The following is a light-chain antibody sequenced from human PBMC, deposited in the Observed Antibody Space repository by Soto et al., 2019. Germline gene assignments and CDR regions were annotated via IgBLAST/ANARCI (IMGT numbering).Light chain of an antibody. CDR1: SSNIGGNS. V-gene: IGLV1-51*01. Sequence: QYVMTQPPSVSAAPGQRVTIYCSGSSSNIGGNSVSWYQQLPGTAPKLLIYDDDKRPSGIPDRFSGSKSGTSATLGITGFQTGDEADHYCGSWDSSLSAYVFGTGTKVTVL. CDR2: DDD. J-gene: IGLJ1*01. CDR3: GSWDSSLSAYV.